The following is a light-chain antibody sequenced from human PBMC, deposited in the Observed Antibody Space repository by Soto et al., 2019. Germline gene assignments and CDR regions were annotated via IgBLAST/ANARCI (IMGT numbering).Light chain of an antibody. Sequence: QSVLSQPPSASGTPGQRVTISCSGSSSNIGSNYVNWYQQLPGTAPKLVIYTNNQRPSGVSDRFSGSKSGTSASLAISGLRSEDEDDYYCAAWDDSLSGPLFGGGTKLTVL. CDR1: SSNIGSNY. J-gene: IGLJ2*01. CDR2: TNN. CDR3: AAWDDSLSGPL. V-gene: IGLV1-47*01.